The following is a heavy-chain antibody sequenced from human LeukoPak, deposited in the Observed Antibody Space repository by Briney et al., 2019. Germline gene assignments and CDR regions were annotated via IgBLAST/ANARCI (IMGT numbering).Heavy chain of an antibody. D-gene: IGHD3-9*01. CDR3: VKDLTGTWSSDY. CDR1: GFTFSNHF. CDR2: IGPNGAST. J-gene: IGHJ4*02. V-gene: IGHV3-64D*06. Sequence: RGGSLRLSCSASGFTFSNHFMHWVRQAPGKGLEYVSSIGPNGASTLYADSVKGRFTISRDNSKNALYLQLTSLRLEDTALYYCVKDLTGTWSSDYWGQGTLVTVSS.